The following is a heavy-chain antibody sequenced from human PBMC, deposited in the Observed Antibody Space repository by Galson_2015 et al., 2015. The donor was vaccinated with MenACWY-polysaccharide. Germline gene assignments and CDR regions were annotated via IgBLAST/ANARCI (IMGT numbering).Heavy chain of an antibody. Sequence: SLRLSCAASGFNFGVYSIHWVRQAPGKGLEWVAVISHDGSHIYHADSVQGRFTISRDNAKNSLYLQMNSLRDDDTAVYYCARDSGIAGADDYWGQGTLVTVSS. CDR2: ISHDGSHI. CDR3: ARDSGIAGADDY. D-gene: IGHD6-13*01. V-gene: IGHV3-30*04. CDR1: GFNFGVYS. J-gene: IGHJ4*02.